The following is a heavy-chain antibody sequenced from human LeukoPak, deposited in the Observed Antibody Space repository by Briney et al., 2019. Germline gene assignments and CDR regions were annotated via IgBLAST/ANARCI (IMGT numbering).Heavy chain of an antibody. CDR3: ARAGITMVRGVHLFDY. J-gene: IGHJ4*02. V-gene: IGHV1-18*01. CDR2: ISAYNGNT. Sequence: ASVKVSFKASGYTFTSYGISWVRQAPGQGLEWMGWISAYNGNTNYAQKLQGRVTMTTDTSTSTAYMELRSLRSDDTAVYYCARAGITMVRGVHLFDYWGQGTLVTVSS. D-gene: IGHD3-10*01. CDR1: GYTFTSYG.